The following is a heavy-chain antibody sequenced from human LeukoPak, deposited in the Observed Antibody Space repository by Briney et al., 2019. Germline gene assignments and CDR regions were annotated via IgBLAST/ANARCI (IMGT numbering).Heavy chain of an antibody. CDR1: GFTFDDYA. V-gene: IGHV3-9*01. J-gene: IGHJ3*02. D-gene: IGHD2-15*01. Sequence: PGGSLRLSCAASGFTFDDYAMHWVRQAPGKGLEWVSGISWNSGSIGYADSVKGRFTISRDNAKNSLYLQMNSLRAEDTALYYCAKGSEDIVVVVAANAFDIWGQGTMVTVSS. CDR2: ISWNSGSI. CDR3: AKGSEDIVVVVAANAFDI.